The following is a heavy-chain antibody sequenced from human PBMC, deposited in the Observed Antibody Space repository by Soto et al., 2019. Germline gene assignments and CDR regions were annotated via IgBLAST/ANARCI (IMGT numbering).Heavy chain of an antibody. J-gene: IGHJ4*02. Sequence: QITLKESGPTLVKPTQTLTLTCTFSGFSLSTSGVGVGWIRQPPGKALECLSFIHWDDDKRYSPSMKSRLTITKDPYKNQVVLTMANVDHVDTAKYYCAHITYYNLCSGYPAFDYWGQGTLVTVSS. CDR1: GFSLSTSGVG. CDR3: AHITYYNLCSGYPAFDY. D-gene: IGHD3-3*01. CDR2: IHWDDDK. V-gene: IGHV2-5*02.